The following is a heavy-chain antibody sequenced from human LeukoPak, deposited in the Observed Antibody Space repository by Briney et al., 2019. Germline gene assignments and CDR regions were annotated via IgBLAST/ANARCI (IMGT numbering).Heavy chain of an antibody. Sequence: SGPALVKPTQTFTLTCTFSGFSLSTSGMCVSWLRQPPGKALEWLARIDWDDDRFYSTSLKTRLTISKDTSKNQVILTMTNMDPVDTATYYCARRGPMGDSNWYFDVRGRGTLVTVSS. CDR3: ARRGPMGDSNWYFDV. J-gene: IGHJ2*01. CDR2: IDWDDDR. CDR1: GFSLSTSGMC. V-gene: IGHV2-70*17. D-gene: IGHD3-10*01.